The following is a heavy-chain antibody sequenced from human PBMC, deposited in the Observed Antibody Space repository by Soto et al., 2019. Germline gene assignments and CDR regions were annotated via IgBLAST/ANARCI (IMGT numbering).Heavy chain of an antibody. CDR1: GYTFTSYG. J-gene: IGHJ4*02. CDR2: ISAYNGNT. V-gene: IGHV1-18*04. CDR3: ARGSYYDIFTGYQYYFDH. Sequence: ASVKVSCKASGYTFTSYGISWVRQAPGQGLEWMGWISAYNGNTNYAQKLQGRVTMTTDTSTSTAYMELRSLRSDDTAVYYCARGSYYDIFTGYQYYFDHWGQGTMVTVSS. D-gene: IGHD3-9*01.